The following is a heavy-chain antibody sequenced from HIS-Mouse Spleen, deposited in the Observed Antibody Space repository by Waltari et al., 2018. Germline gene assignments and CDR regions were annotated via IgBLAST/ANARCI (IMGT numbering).Heavy chain of an antibody. Sequence: QLELQESGPGLVKPSETLSLPCTVSGGSISSSSYHLGWIRQPAGKGLEWIGSIYYSGSTYYNPSLKSRVTISVDTSKNQFSLKLSSVTAADTAVYYCAREIPYSSSWYDWYFDLWGRGTLVTVSS. V-gene: IGHV4-39*07. CDR1: GGSISSSSYH. CDR3: AREIPYSSSWYDWYFDL. CDR2: IYYSGST. J-gene: IGHJ2*01. D-gene: IGHD6-13*01.